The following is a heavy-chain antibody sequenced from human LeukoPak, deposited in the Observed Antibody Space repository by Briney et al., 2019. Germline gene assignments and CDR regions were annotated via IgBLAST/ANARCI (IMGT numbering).Heavy chain of an antibody. Sequence: GGSLRLSCTASGFTFGDYAMSWVRQAPGKGLEGVGFIRSKAYGGTTEYAASVKGRFTISRDDSKSIAYLQMNSLKTEDTAVYYCTRALSGGYCSSTSCYHSYWGQGTLVTVSS. CDR3: TRALSGGYCSSTSCYHSY. D-gene: IGHD2-2*01. J-gene: IGHJ4*02. V-gene: IGHV3-49*04. CDR1: GFTFGDYA. CDR2: IRSKAYGGTT.